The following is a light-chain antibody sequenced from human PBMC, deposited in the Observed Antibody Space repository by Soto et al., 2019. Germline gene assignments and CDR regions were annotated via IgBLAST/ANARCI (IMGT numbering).Light chain of an antibody. V-gene: IGKV3-20*01. CDR3: QQYGTSPPFT. J-gene: IGKJ3*01. Sequence: EIVLTQSPGTLSLSPRERATLSCRASQSVSSNYLAWYQQKPGQAPRLLVYGATTRATGIPDRFSGSGSGADFTLTISTLEPEDFAVYYCQQYGTSPPFTFGHGTKVDIK. CDR2: GAT. CDR1: QSVSSNY.